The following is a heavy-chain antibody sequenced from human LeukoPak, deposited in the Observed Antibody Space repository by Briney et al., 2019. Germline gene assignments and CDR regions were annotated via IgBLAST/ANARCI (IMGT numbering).Heavy chain of an antibody. CDR3: ARDGYGGIDY. J-gene: IGHJ4*02. V-gene: IGHV4-59*01. D-gene: IGHD4-23*01. Sequence: SETLSLTCTVSGDSISTYYWSWIRQSPGKGLEWIGYIYHSGSTKYNPSLKSRVTISVDTSKKQFSLKLSSVTAADTAVYYCARDGYGGIDYWGQGTLVTVSS. CDR1: GDSISTYY. CDR2: IYHSGST.